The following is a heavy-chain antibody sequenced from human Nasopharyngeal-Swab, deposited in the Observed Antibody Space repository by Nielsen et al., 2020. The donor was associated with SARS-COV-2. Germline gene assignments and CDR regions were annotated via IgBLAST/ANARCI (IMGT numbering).Heavy chain of an antibody. V-gene: IGHV3-7*03. J-gene: IGHJ4*02. Sequence: GESLKISCAASGFTFNNYWMTWVRQAPGKGLEWVANIKQDGTEKDYVDSVKGRFTISRDNAKNSLYLQMNSLRAEDTAFYYCAKEDSSSSVPDYWGQGTLVTVSS. D-gene: IGHD6-6*01. CDR3: AKEDSSSSVPDY. CDR1: GFTFNNYW. CDR2: IKQDGTEK.